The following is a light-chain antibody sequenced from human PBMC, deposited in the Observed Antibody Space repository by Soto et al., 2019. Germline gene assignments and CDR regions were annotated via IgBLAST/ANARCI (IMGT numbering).Light chain of an antibody. CDR3: LSYGSSLSASRV. J-gene: IGLJ2*01. Sequence: QSVLTQPPSVSGAPGQRVTLSCTGSSYNIGAGYDVHWYQQLPGTAPKLLIYGNTNRPSGLPDRFAGSKSGTSASLAITGLQAEYEADYYCLSYGSSLSASRVFGGGTQLTVL. CDR2: GNT. V-gene: IGLV1-40*01. CDR1: SYNIGAGYD.